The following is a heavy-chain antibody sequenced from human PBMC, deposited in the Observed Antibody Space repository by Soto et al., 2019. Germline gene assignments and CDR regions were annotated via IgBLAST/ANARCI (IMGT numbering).Heavy chain of an antibody. D-gene: IGHD1-1*01. CDR2: MNPNTGNS. CDR3: ARRAETNGWNGFGADKYYFDF. Sequence: QVQLVQSGAEVRKPGASVKVSCEASGYTFTSYDIYWGRQATGQGLEWMGGMNPNTGNSGYAQKFQGRVTMTSDTSISTAHMELSSLRSEDTAVYYCARRAETNGWNGFGADKYYFDFWGQGTLVTVSS. J-gene: IGHJ4*02. V-gene: IGHV1-8*01. CDR1: GYTFTSYD.